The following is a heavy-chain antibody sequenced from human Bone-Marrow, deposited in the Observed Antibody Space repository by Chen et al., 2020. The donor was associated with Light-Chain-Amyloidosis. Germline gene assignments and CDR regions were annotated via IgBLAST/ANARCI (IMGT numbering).Heavy chain of an antibody. CDR3: ARGGRLRSMDV. CDR2: VDGGGKI. CDR1: GFAVGTNH. D-gene: IGHD5-12*01. J-gene: IGHJ6*02. Sequence: EVQVVESGGDLIQPGGSLRLACAASGFAVGTNHMSWVRQPPGKGLEWISGVDGGGKIAYADSVKGRFTISRDKSNNTVDLQMNSLRADDTAGYYCARGGRLRSMDVWGQGTTVAVSS. V-gene: IGHV3-53*01.